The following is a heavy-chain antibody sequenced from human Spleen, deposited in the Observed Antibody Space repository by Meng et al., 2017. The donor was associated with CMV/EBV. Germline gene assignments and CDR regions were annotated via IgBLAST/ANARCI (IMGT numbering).Heavy chain of an antibody. CDR1: GYTFTGYY. CDR3: ARDRTPYYDSSGYRFGY. J-gene: IGHJ4*02. V-gene: IGHV1-2*02. Sequence: HVQLGRSGAEVKKPGPSGKVSCKASGYTFTGYYMHWVRQAPGQGLEWMGWINPNSGGTNYAQKFQGRVTMTRDTSISTAYMELSRLRSEDTAVYYCARDRTPYYDSSGYRFGYWGQGTLVTVSS. CDR2: INPNSGGT. D-gene: IGHD3-22*01.